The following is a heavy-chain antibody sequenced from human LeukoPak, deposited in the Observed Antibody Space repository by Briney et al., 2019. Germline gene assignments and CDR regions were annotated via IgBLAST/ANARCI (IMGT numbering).Heavy chain of an antibody. J-gene: IGHJ4*02. CDR2: IYYSGST. V-gene: IGHV4-59*01. CDR3: ARGLTSMPPGGY. D-gene: IGHD2/OR15-2a*01. Sequence: SETLSLTCTVSGGSISSYYWSWIRQPPGKGLEWIGYIYYSGSTNYNPSLKSRVTISVDTSKNQFSLKLSSVTAADTAVYYCARGLTSMPPGGYWGQGTLVTVSS. CDR1: GGSISSYY.